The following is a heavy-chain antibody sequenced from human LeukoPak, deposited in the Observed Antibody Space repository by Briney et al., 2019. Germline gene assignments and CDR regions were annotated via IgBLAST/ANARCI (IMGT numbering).Heavy chain of an antibody. CDR1: GGSISSYY. CDR2: IYTSGST. CDR3: AREGSITMVRGVIVLHNWFDP. J-gene: IGHJ5*02. V-gene: IGHV4-4*07. D-gene: IGHD3-10*01. Sequence: SETLSLTCTVSGGSISSYYWSWIRQPAGKGLEWIGRIYTSGSTNYNPSLKSRVTMSVDTSKNQFSLKLSSVTAADTAVHYCAREGSITMVRGVIVLHNWFDPWGQGTLVTVSS.